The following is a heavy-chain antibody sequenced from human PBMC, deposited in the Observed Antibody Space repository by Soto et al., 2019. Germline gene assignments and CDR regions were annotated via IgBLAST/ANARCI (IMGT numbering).Heavy chain of an antibody. Sequence: ASVKVSCKASGYTFTSYYMHWVRQAPGQGLEWMGIINPSGGSTSYAQKFQGRVTMTRDTSTSTVYMELSSLRSEDTAVYYCARGGSTMIVVVTVKRGKYNWFDPWGQGTLVTVSS. CDR2: INPSGGST. V-gene: IGHV1-46*03. CDR1: GYTFTSYY. CDR3: ARGGSTMIVVVTVKRGKYNWFDP. D-gene: IGHD3-22*01. J-gene: IGHJ5*02.